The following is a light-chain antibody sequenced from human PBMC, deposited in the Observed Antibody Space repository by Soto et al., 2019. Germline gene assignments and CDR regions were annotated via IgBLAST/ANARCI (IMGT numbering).Light chain of an antibody. CDR2: GAS. CDR3: QQYDKWPLA. CDR1: QSISAS. J-gene: IGKJ4*01. V-gene: IGKV3-15*01. Sequence: DILMPQSPATLSASVGESVTLTCRASQSISASLAWYQQKPGKAPRLLIYGASRRESGFPARFSGSGSGTDFTLTISSLQSEDFAVYYCQQYDKWPLAVGGGTKVDIK.